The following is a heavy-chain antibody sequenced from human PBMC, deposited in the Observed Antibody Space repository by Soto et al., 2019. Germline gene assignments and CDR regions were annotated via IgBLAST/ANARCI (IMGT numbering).Heavy chain of an antibody. CDR2: VIPIFGTA. CDR3: AREERAYDIVTGASWDV. V-gene: IGHV1-69*13. CDR1: GGTFSSYA. D-gene: IGHD3-9*01. Sequence: SVKVSCKASGGTFSSYAISWVRQAPGQGLEWMGGVIPIFGTANYAQKFQGRVTITADESTSTAYMELSSLRSEDTAVYYCAREERAYDIVTGASWDVWGQGATVTVSS. J-gene: IGHJ6*02.